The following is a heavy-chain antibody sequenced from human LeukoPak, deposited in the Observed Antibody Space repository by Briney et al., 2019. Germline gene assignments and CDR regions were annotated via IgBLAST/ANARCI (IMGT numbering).Heavy chain of an antibody. Sequence: EGSLRLSCAASGFAFSSYSMNWVRQAPGKGLEWVSSISSSSYIYYADSVKGRFTISRDNAKNSLYLQMNSLRAEDTTVYYCARESIAALSFDYWGQGTLVTVSS. CDR1: GFAFSSYS. CDR3: ARESIAALSFDY. V-gene: IGHV3-21*01. CDR2: ISSSSYI. J-gene: IGHJ4*02. D-gene: IGHD6-6*01.